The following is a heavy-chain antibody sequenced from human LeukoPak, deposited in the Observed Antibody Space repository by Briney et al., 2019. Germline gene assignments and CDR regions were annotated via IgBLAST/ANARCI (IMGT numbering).Heavy chain of an antibody. Sequence: SETLSLTCAVSDGSIRNYYWSWIRQPPGKGLEWIGYIYYYGTTTYNPSLKGRGTISLDTSKNHFSLILSSVTPTDTAVYYCARAIDSRSRIFDSWGQGTLVTVSS. CDR3: ARAIDSRSRIFDS. CDR2: IYYYGTT. D-gene: IGHD3-16*02. CDR1: DGSIRNYY. V-gene: IGHV4-59*01. J-gene: IGHJ4*02.